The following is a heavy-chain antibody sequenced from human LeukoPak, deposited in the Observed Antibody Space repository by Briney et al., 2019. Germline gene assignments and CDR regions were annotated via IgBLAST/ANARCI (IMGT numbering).Heavy chain of an antibody. Sequence: GGSLRLSCAASGFTFSSYAMSWVRQAPGKGLEWVSAISGSGGSTYYADSVKGRFTISRDNSKNTLYLQMNSLRAEDTAVCYCATSARIAAAGTLDYWGQGTLVTVSS. CDR1: GFTFSSYA. CDR2: ISGSGGST. CDR3: ATSARIAAAGTLDY. J-gene: IGHJ4*02. D-gene: IGHD6-13*01. V-gene: IGHV3-23*01.